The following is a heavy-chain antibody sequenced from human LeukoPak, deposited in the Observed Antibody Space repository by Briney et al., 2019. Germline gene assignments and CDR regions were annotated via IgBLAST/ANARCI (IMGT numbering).Heavy chain of an antibody. V-gene: IGHV3-53*01. J-gene: IGHJ6*02. D-gene: IGHD5-12*01. CDR1: GFTFSSYS. CDR2: IYGDGTT. Sequence: GGSLRLSCAASGFTFSSYSMNWVRQAPGKGLEWVSAIYGDGTTYYADSVRGRFTISRDSSKNTLDLQMNRLRAEDTAVYYCARDGGRDTGYSDVWGQGTTVTVSS. CDR3: ARDGGRDTGYSDV.